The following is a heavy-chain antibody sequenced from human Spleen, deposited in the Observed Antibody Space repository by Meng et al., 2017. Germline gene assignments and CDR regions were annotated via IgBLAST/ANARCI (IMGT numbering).Heavy chain of an antibody. CDR2: VYPGDSDV. D-gene: IGHD3-10*01. CDR3: ARHKGIDEPARINYYYCGMDV. CDR1: GYSFTTYW. J-gene: IGHJ6*02. V-gene: IGHV5-51*01. Sequence: GESLKISCKTSGYSFTTYWMAWVRQMPGKGLEWMGIVYPGDSDVRYSPSFQGRVTISADRSITTPYLQWCGLTASDTAIYFSARHKGIDEPARINYYYCGMDVWGQGNMVTGSS.